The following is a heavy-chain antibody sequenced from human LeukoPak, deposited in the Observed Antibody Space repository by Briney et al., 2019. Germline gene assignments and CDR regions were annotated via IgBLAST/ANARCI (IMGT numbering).Heavy chain of an antibody. Sequence: PGGSLRLSCAASGFTFSSYSMNWVRQAPGKGLEWVSSISSTSSYLDYADSVKGRFTISRDNAKNSLYPQMNSLRAEDTAVYYCASSGAGYLDYWGQGTLVTVSS. CDR3: ASSGAGYLDY. CDR1: GFTFSSYS. D-gene: IGHD6-13*01. V-gene: IGHV3-21*01. J-gene: IGHJ4*02. CDR2: ISSTSSYL.